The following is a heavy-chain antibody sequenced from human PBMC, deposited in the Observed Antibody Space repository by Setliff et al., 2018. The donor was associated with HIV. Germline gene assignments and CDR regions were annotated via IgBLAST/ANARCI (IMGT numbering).Heavy chain of an antibody. CDR1: GLTFTSYA. CDR2: ITGSGRST. J-gene: IGHJ6*03. Sequence: GGSLRLSCAASGLTFTSYAMTWVRQAPGKGLEWVSGITGSGRSTYYADSVKDRFTISRDNSKNTLYLQMNSLRAEDTAVYYCAKDTSALPPDYYYCYYMDVWGKGTTVTVSS. CDR3: AKDTSALPPDYYYCYYMDV. V-gene: IGHV3-23*01.